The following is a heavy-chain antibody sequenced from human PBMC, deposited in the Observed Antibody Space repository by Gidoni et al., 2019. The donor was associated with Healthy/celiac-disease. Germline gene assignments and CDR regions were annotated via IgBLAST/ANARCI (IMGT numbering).Heavy chain of an antibody. Sequence: EVQLLESGGGLVQPGGSLSLSCAASGFTFRSYALSWLRQAPGTGLEWVSAISGSGGSTYYADSVKGRFTISRDNSKNTLYLQMNSLRAEDTAVYYCANPPLNYYDSSGYYWTRPLSYWGQGTLVTVSS. CDR1: GFTFRSYA. CDR3: ANPPLNYYDSSGYYWTRPLSY. J-gene: IGHJ4*02. V-gene: IGHV3-23*01. CDR2: ISGSGGST. D-gene: IGHD3-22*01.